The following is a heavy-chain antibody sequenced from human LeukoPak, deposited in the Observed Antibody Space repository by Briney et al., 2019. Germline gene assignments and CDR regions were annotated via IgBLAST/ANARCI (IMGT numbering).Heavy chain of an antibody. CDR3: ARGYPPRASLSTVTTSDY. CDR2: ISSGSSYI. D-gene: IGHD4-17*01. V-gene: IGHV3-21*01. J-gene: IGHJ4*02. CDR1: GFTFSSYS. Sequence: GGSLRLSCAASGFTFSSYSMNWVRHAPGKGLKWVSSISSGSSYIFYADSVKGRFTISRDNAKNSLYLQMNSLRAEDTAVYYCARGYPPRASLSTVTTSDYWGQGTLVTVSS.